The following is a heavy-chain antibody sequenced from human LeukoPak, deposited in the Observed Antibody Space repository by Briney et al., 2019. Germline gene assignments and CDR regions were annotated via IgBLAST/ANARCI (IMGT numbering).Heavy chain of an antibody. CDR3: ARDREAYYYGSGSYQDDAFDI. J-gene: IGHJ3*02. CDR2: ISSNGGST. V-gene: IGHV3-64*01. D-gene: IGHD3-10*01. Sequence: GGSLRLSCAASGFSLSAYWMTWVRQAPGKGLEWVSAISSNGGSTYYANSVKGRFTISRDNSKNTLYLQMGSLRAEDMAVYYCARDREAYYYGSGSYQDDAFDIWGQGTMVTVSS. CDR1: GFSLSAYW.